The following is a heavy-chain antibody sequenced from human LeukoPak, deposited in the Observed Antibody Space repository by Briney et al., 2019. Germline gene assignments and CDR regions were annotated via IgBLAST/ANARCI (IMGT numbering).Heavy chain of an antibody. Sequence: GGSLRLSCAASGFTFSSYSMNWVRQAPGKGLEWVSSISSSSSYIYYADSVKGRFTISRENAKNSLYLQMNSLRAGDTAVYYCARGPPWGKYYYYGMDVWGQGTTVTVSS. D-gene: IGHD7-27*01. CDR2: ISSSSSYI. V-gene: IGHV3-21*01. CDR1: GFTFSSYS. J-gene: IGHJ6*02. CDR3: ARGPPWGKYYYYGMDV.